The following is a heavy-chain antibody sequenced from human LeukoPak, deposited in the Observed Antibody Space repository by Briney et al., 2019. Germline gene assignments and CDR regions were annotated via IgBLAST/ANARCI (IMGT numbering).Heavy chain of an antibody. D-gene: IGHD6-13*01. Sequence: ASVKVSCKASGYTFTGYDINWVRQATGQGLEWMGIINPSGGSTSYAQKFQGRVTMTRDTSTSTVYMELSSLRSEDTAVYYCARDLPGIAAAGTGEFDYWGQGTLVTVSS. CDR1: GYTFTGYD. V-gene: IGHV1-46*01. CDR3: ARDLPGIAAAGTGEFDY. J-gene: IGHJ4*02. CDR2: INPSGGST.